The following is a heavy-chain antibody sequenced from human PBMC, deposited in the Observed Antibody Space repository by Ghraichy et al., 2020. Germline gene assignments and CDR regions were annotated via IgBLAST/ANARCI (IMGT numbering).Heavy chain of an antibody. CDR2: ISSSSSTI. CDR3: ARLSKGYYYMDV. V-gene: IGHV3-48*02. CDR1: GFTFSSYS. Sequence: ESLNISCAASGFTFSSYSMNWVRQAPGKGLEWVSYISSSSSTIYYADSVKGRFTISRDNAKNSLYLQMNSLRDEDTAVYYCARLSKGYYYMDVWGKGTTVTVSS. J-gene: IGHJ6*03.